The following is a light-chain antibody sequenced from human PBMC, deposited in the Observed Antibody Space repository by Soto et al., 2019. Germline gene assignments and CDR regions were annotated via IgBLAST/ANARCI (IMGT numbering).Light chain of an antibody. CDR2: DAS. CDR1: LKINNF. Sequence: EIVLTQSPATLSLSPGERATLSCRASLKINNFLAWYQQRPGQVPRLLIYDASNRATGVPARFSGSGSGTDFTLTISNLEPEDFAVYYCQQRRNWPITFGGGTKVEIK. J-gene: IGKJ4*01. V-gene: IGKV3-11*01. CDR3: QQRRNWPIT.